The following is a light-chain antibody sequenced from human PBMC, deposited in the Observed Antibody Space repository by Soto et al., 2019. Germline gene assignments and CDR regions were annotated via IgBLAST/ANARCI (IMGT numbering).Light chain of an antibody. CDR1: TSDVGSYDL. CDR3: CSFAGSSNLYV. V-gene: IGLV2-23*02. Sequence: QSVLAQPASVSWSPGQSITISCTGTTSDVGSYDLVSWYQHHPGKAPKLLIYEVSKRPSGVSDRFSGSKSGNTASLTISGLQTEDEADYYCCSFAGSSNLYVFGTGTKVTVL. J-gene: IGLJ1*01. CDR2: EVS.